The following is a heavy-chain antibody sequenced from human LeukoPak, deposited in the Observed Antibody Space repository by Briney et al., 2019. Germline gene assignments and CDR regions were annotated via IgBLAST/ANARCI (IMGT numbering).Heavy chain of an antibody. CDR3: AKDLPPDYDILTGYYRNFDY. CDR1: GFTFSSYA. J-gene: IGHJ4*02. V-gene: IGHV3-23*01. D-gene: IGHD3-9*01. CDR2: ISGSGGST. Sequence: PGGSLRLSCAASGFTFSSYAMSWVRQAPGKGLEWVSAISGSGGSTYYADSVKGRFTISRDNSKNTLYLQMNSLRAEDTAVYYCAKDLPPDYDILTGYYRNFDYWGQGTLVTVS.